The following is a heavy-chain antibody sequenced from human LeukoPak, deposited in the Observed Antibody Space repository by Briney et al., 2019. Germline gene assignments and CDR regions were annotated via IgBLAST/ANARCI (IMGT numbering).Heavy chain of an antibody. J-gene: IGHJ4*02. Sequence: GGSLRLSCAASGFTFSNYGMHWVRQAPGKGLEWVANINQDGSTAYYVDSVKGRFTFSRDNAKNSVYLQMSSLRAEDTAVYYCARENWSIDYWGQGTLVTVSS. CDR2: INQDGSTA. CDR3: ARENWSIDY. V-gene: IGHV3-7*01. D-gene: IGHD1-1*01. CDR1: GFTFSNYG.